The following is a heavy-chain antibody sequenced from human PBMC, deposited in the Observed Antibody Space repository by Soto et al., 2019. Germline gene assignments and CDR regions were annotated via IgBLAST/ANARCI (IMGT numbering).Heavy chain of an antibody. CDR1: GGSISSYY. Sequence: SETLSLTCTVSGGSISSYYWSWIRQPPGKGLEWIGYIYYSASTNYSPSLKSRVTISVDTSKNQFSLNLSSVTAADTAVYYCARHLPYCGGDCYSLDDWGKGTLVTVSS. D-gene: IGHD2-21*02. CDR2: IYYSAST. V-gene: IGHV4-59*08. J-gene: IGHJ4*02. CDR3: ARHLPYCGGDCYSLDD.